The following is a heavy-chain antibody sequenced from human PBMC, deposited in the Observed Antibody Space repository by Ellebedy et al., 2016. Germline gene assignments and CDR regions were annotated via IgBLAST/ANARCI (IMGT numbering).Heavy chain of an antibody. Sequence: GGSLRLXXAASGFTFSTYAMSWVRQAPGKGLEWLSSIGGSGAHTYYADSVKGRFPISRDNSKNTLYLQMDSLRADDTAVYYCAKALHTSGYNFELGADYWGQGTLVTVSS. CDR2: IGGSGAHT. CDR1: GFTFSTYA. D-gene: IGHD3-22*01. J-gene: IGHJ4*02. CDR3: AKALHTSGYNFELGADY. V-gene: IGHV3-23*01.